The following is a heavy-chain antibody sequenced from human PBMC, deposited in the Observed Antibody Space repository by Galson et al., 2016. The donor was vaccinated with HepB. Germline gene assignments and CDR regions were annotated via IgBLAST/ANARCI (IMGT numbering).Heavy chain of an antibody. D-gene: IGHD2-15*01. Sequence: SETLSLTCTVSGDSINTGGFYWSWIRQYPGKGLEFIGYIFNSGTTRFNPSLKSRVSISIDTSNNQFSLNLTSVTAADAAVFYCARIWRSHGYFYVDVWGKGTTVIVSS. J-gene: IGHJ6*03. CDR3: ARIWRSHGYFYVDV. CDR1: GDSINTGGFY. V-gene: IGHV4-31*03. CDR2: IFNSGTT.